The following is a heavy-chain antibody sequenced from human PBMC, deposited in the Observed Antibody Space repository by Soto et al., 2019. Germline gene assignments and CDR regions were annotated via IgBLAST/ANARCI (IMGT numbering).Heavy chain of an antibody. Sequence: GEALKIPRKGSGYSFSRYWVGWVRQMPGKGLEWMGIIYPGDSDTRYSPSFQGQVTISADKSISTAYLQWSSLKASDTAMYYCARQAVAGPFDYWGQGTLVTVSS. CDR1: GYSFSRYW. V-gene: IGHV5-51*01. J-gene: IGHJ4*02. D-gene: IGHD6-19*01. CDR3: ARQAVAGPFDY. CDR2: IYPGDSDT.